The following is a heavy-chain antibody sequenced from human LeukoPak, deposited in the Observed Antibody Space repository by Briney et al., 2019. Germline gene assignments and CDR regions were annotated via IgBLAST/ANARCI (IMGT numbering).Heavy chain of an antibody. CDR2: IYYSGST. D-gene: IGHD2-15*01. J-gene: IGHJ4*02. CDR3: ARDRCSGGSCYPDY. Sequence: SETLSLTCTVSGGSISSYYWSWIRQPPGKGLEWIGYIYYSGSTNYNPSRKSRVTISVDTSKNQFSLKLSSVTAADTAVYYCARDRCSGGSCYPDYWGQGTLVTVSS. CDR1: GGSISSYY. V-gene: IGHV4-59*12.